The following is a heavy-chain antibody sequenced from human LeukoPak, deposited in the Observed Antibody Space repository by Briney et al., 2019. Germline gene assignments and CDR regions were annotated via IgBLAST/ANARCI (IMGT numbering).Heavy chain of an antibody. CDR3: ARDGLGSYDY. CDR2: ISDNSRYI. CDR1: GFTFSSYA. Sequence: GGSLRLSCAASGFTFSSYAMSWVRQAPGKGLEWLSSISDNSRYIYYADSVKGRFTTSRDNAQNSVFLQLNSLRAEDTAVYYCARDGLGSYDYWGQGTLVTVSS. V-gene: IGHV3-21*01. D-gene: IGHD3-10*01. J-gene: IGHJ4*02.